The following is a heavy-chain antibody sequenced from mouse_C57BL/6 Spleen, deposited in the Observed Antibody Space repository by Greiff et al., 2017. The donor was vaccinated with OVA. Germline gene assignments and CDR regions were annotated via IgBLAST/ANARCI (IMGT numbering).Heavy chain of an antibody. Sequence: QVQLQQPGAELVMPGASVKLSCKASGYTFTSYWMHWVKQRPGQGLEWIGEIDPSDSYTTSNQKFKGKSTLTVDKSSSTAYMQLSSLTSEDTAVYYCVRGRNYFDYWGQGTTLTVSS. CDR2: IDPSDSYT. CDR1: GYTFTSYW. CDR3: VRGRNYFDY. J-gene: IGHJ2*01. V-gene: IGHV1-69*01.